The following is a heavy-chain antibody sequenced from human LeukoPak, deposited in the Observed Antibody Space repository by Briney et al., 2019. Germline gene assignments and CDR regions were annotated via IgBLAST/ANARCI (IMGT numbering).Heavy chain of an antibody. CDR1: GYTFTSYG. CDR3: AITRRPYYYGSGSREYFQH. Sequence: ASVKVSCKASGYTFTSYGISWVRQAPGQGLEWMGWISAYSGNTNYAQKLQGRVTMTTDTSTSTAYMELRSLRSDDTAVCYCAITRRPYYYGSGSREYFQHWGQGTLVTVSS. D-gene: IGHD3-10*01. J-gene: IGHJ1*01. CDR2: ISAYSGNT. V-gene: IGHV1-18*01.